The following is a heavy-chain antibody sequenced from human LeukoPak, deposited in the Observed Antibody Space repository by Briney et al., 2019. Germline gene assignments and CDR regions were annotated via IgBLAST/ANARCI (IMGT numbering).Heavy chain of an antibody. CDR1: GGSISGYY. CDR2: IYTSGST. J-gene: IGHJ4*02. D-gene: IGHD5-12*01. V-gene: IGHV4-4*07. Sequence: SETLSLTCTVSGGSISGYYWNWIRQPAGKGLEWIGRIYTSGSTNYNPSLKSRVTMSVDTSENQFSLKLSSVAAADTALYYCARHRDTRGYGGYWDFDQWGQGTLVTVSS. CDR3: ARHRDTRGYGGYWDFDQ.